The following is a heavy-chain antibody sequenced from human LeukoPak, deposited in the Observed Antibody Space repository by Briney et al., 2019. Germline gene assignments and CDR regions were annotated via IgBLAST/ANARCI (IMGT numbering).Heavy chain of an antibody. CDR2: ISYDGSNK. J-gene: IGHJ4*02. CDR1: GFTFSSYA. V-gene: IGHV3-30-3*01. D-gene: IGHD6-19*01. CDR3: ARTDTSGWSRPLDC. Sequence: GGSLRLSCAASGFTFSSYAMHWVRQAPGKGLEWVAVISYDGSNKYYAGSVEGRFTISRDNYNTTLLLQMNSLRAEDTAVYYCARTDTSGWSRPLDCWGQGTLVTVSS.